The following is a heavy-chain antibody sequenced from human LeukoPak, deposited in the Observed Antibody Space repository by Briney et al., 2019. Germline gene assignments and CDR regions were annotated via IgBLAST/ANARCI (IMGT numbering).Heavy chain of an antibody. CDR2: ISSSGSTI. D-gene: IGHD6-13*01. CDR3: ARVAGYSSSWYRFDY. J-gene: IGHJ4*02. V-gene: IGHV3-48*03. CDR1: GFTFSSYE. Sequence: GSLRLSCAASGFTFSSYEMNWVRQAPGKGLEWVSYISSSGSTIYYADSVKGRFTISRDNAKNSLYLQMNSLRAEDTAVYYCARVAGYSSSWYRFDYWGQGTLVTVSS.